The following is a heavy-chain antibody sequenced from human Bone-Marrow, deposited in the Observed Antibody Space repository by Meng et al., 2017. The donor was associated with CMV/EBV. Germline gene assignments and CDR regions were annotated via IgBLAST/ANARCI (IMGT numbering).Heavy chain of an antibody. CDR3: ARDRSSTWPCDY. J-gene: IGHJ4*02. CDR1: GGSISTSNYY. CDR2: ISDSGRT. V-gene: IGHV4-39*07. D-gene: IGHD6-13*01. Sequence: GSLRLSCTVSGGSISTSNYYWAWVRQPPGKGLEWIGSISDSGRTYYNPSLKSRVTISSDTSKNQFSLKLTSVTAADTAVYYCARDRSSTWPCDYWGQGTLVTVSS.